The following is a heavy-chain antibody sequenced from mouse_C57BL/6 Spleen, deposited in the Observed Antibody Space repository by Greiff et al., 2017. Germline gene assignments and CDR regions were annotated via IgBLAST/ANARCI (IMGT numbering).Heavy chain of an antibody. V-gene: IGHV5-17*01. CDR3: ARPYGNYLYAMDY. CDR1: GFTFSDYG. J-gene: IGHJ4*01. CDR2: ISSGSSTI. D-gene: IGHD2-1*01. Sequence: EVKVEESGGGLVKPGGSLKLSCAASGFTFSDYGMHWVRQAPEKGLEWVAYISSGSSTIYYADTVKGRFTISRDNAKNTLFLQMTSLRSEDTAMYYCARPYGNYLYAMDYWGQGTSVTVSS.